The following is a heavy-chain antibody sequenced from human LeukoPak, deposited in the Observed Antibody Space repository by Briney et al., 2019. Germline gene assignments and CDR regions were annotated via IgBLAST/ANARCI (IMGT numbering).Heavy chain of an antibody. V-gene: IGHV5-51*01. Sequence: GESLKISCKGSGYSFTSYWIGWVRQMPGKGLEWMGIIYPGDSDTRYSPSFQGQVTISADKSISTAYLQWSSLKASDTAMYYCARQEEDYGDDGGFDYWGQGTLVTVSS. CDR2: IYPGDSDT. CDR1: GYSFTSYW. J-gene: IGHJ4*02. D-gene: IGHD4-17*01. CDR3: ARQEEDYGDDGGFDY.